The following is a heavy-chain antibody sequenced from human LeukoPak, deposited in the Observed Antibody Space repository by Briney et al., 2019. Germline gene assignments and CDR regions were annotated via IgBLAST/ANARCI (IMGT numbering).Heavy chain of an antibody. V-gene: IGHV4-34*01. D-gene: IGHD3-10*01. CDR2: INHSGST. J-gene: IGHJ5*02. CDR3: ARAYGSGSGLDP. CDR1: GGSFSGYY. Sequence: ASETLSLTCAVYGGSFSGYYWTWIRQPPGKGLEWIGEINHSGSTNYNPSLKSRVTISVDTSKNQFSLMLSSVAAADTAVYYCARAYGSGSGLDPWGQGTLVTVSP.